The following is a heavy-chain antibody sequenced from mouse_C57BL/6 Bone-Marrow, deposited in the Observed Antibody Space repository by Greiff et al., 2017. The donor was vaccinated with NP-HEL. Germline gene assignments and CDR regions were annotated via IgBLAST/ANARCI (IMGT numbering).Heavy chain of an antibody. Sequence: QVHVKQPGAELVKPGASVKLSCKASGYTFTSYWMHWVKQRPGQGLEWIGMIHPNSGSTNYNEKFKSKATLTVDKSSSTAYMQLSSLTSEDSAVYYCARDDGYTGAMDYWGQGTSVTVSS. CDR1: GYTFTSYW. CDR3: ARDDGYTGAMDY. CDR2: IHPNSGST. J-gene: IGHJ4*01. V-gene: IGHV1-64*01. D-gene: IGHD2-3*01.